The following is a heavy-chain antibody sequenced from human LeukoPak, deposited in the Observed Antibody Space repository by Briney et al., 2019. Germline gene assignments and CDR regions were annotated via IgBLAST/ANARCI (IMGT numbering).Heavy chain of an antibody. D-gene: IGHD5-12*01. V-gene: IGHV4-61*05. J-gene: IGHJ4*02. Sequence: PSETLSLTCTVSGGSISSSSYYWGWIRQPPGKGLEWIGYVYYSGTTSYNPSLESRVSISDDTSKNQVFLWLTSVTAADTAVYYCATSLYGDYEADYWGPGILVTVSS. CDR2: VYYSGTT. CDR1: GGSISSSSYY. CDR3: ATSLYGDYEADY.